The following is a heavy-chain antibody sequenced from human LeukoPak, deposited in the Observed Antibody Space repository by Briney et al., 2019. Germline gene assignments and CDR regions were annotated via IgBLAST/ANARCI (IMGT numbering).Heavy chain of an antibody. D-gene: IGHD3-22*01. V-gene: IGHV4-30-4*01. J-gene: IGHJ4*02. CDR1: GGSISSGDYY. Sequence: SETLSLTCTVSGGSISSGDYYWSWIRQPPGKGLEWIGYIYSSGSTYYNPSLKSRVTISVDTSKNQFSLKLSSVTAADTAVYYCARGYYYDSSAPGYWGQGTLVTVSS. CDR2: IYSSGST. CDR3: ARGYYYDSSAPGY.